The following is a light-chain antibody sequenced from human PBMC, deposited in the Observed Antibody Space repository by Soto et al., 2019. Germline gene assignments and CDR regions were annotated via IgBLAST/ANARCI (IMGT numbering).Light chain of an antibody. V-gene: IGKV3-20*01. CDR1: QSISSY. J-gene: IGKJ1*01. Sequence: EIVLTQSPGTLSLSPGERATLSCRASQSISSYLAWYQQKPGQAPRLLIYGASSRATGIPDRFSGSGSGTDFTLAISRLEPGDSAVYFCQQCDTSPWTFGQGTKVEIK. CDR3: QQCDTSPWT. CDR2: GAS.